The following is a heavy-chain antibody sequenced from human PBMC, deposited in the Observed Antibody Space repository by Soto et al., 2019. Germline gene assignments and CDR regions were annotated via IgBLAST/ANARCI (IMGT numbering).Heavy chain of an antibody. V-gene: IGHV3-30*18. J-gene: IGHJ6*02. CDR2: ISYDGTNK. CDR3: AKVPAALGDYYGMDV. D-gene: IGHD2-2*01. Sequence: GGSLRLSCAASGFTFSSYGIHWVRQAPGRGLEWVAVISYDGTNKFYADSVKGRFTISRDNSKNTLYLQMNSLRVEDTAVYYCAKVPAALGDYYGMDVWGQGTAVTVSS. CDR1: GFTFSSYG.